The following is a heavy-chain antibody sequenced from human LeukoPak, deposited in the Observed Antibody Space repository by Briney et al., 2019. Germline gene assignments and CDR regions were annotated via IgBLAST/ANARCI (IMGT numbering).Heavy chain of an antibody. V-gene: IGHV4-39*01. D-gene: IGHD5/OR15-5a*01. CDR2: IYYSGNT. CDR3: ARLGDTVSTDRYFDY. CDR1: GGSISSSSYY. Sequence: SQTLSLTCTVSGGSISSSSYYWGWIRQPPGKGLEWIGSIYYSGNTYYNPSLKSRVTLSVDTSKNQFSLKLSSVTAADTAVYYCARLGDTVSTDRYFDYWGQGTLVTVSS. J-gene: IGHJ4*02.